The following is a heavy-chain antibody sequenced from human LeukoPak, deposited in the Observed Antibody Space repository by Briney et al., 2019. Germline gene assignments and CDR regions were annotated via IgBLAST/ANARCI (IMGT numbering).Heavy chain of an antibody. V-gene: IGHV3-11*01. CDR2: ISSSGSTI. CDR1: AFTFSDYY. J-gene: IGHJ4*02. D-gene: IGHD6-13*01. CDR3: ARDDSSWSEGKFDY. Sequence: GGSLRLSCAASAFTFSDYYMSWIRQAPGKGLEWVSYISSSGSTIYYADSVKGRFTISRDNAKNSLYLQMNSLRAEDTAVYYCARDDSSWSEGKFDYWGQGTLVTVSS.